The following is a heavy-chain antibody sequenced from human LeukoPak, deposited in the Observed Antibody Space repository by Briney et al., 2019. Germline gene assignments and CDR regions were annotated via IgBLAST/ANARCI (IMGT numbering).Heavy chain of an antibody. Sequence: SETLSLTCTVSGDFSSDYYWSWIRQPPGKGLEWIGYKYYRGGTNYNPALERRVTTSGDTSKNEFYLRLTSVTAADTAVYYCARGRLIVAPGVYYFENWGQGTLVTVSS. CDR1: GDFSSDYY. CDR2: KYYRGGT. CDR3: ARGRLIVAPGVYYFEN. D-gene: IGHD5-12*01. V-gene: IGHV4-59*08. J-gene: IGHJ4*02.